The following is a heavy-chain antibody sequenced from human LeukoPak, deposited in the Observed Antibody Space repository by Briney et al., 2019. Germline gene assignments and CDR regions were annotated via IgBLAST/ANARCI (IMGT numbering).Heavy chain of an antibody. J-gene: IGHJ4*02. Sequence: QAGGSLRLSCAASGFTFSSYWMSWVRQAPGKGLEWVANIKQDGSEKYYVDSVKGRFTISRDNAKNSLYLQMNSLGAEDTAVYYCARIIVVPAAIRPFYFDYWGQGTLVTVSS. CDR1: GFTFSSYW. D-gene: IGHD2-2*01. CDR2: IKQDGSEK. V-gene: IGHV3-7*01. CDR3: ARIIVVPAAIRPFYFDY.